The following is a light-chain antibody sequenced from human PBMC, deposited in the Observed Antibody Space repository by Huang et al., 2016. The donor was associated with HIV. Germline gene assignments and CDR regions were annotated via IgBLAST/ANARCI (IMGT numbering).Light chain of an antibody. V-gene: IGKV3-15*01. CDR3: QQYNNWPRT. CDR1: ENVSSN. CDR2: GAS. J-gene: IGKJ2*01. Sequence: EIVMTQPPATLSVSPGERATLYCRATENVSSNLAWYQHKPGQGPRLLIYGASTRATGVPARFSGSRSGADFTLTISSLQSEDSAVYYCQQYNNWPRTFGQGTKLEIK.